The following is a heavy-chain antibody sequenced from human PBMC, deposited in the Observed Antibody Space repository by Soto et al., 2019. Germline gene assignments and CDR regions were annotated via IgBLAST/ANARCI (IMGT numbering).Heavy chain of an antibody. CDR1: GYTFTSYG. V-gene: IGHV1-18*01. Sequence: QVQLVQSGAEVKKPGASVKVSCKASGYTFTSYGISWVRQAPGQGLEWMGWISAYNGNTNYAEKLQGRVTMTTDTSKGTAYMELRRLRSDDPAVYYCAGGWVRELVYYFDYWGQGTLVTVSS. CDR2: ISAYNGNT. CDR3: AGGWVRELVYYFDY. D-gene: IGHD1-26*01. J-gene: IGHJ4*02.